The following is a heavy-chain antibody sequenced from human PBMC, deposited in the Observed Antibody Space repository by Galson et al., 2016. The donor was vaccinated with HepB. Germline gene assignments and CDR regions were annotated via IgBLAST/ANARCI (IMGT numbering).Heavy chain of an antibody. CDR1: GYTFTDYG. CDR3: AKDVDLISSAGTSIDV. D-gene: IGHD6-13*01. J-gene: IGHJ4*02. Sequence: SVKVSCKASGYTFTDYGLNWVRQAPGQGLEWMGWISTYNDYTGFAQKFQDRLTLTTDTSTATAYMELRNLRSDDTAVYYCAKDVDLISSAGTSIDVWGQGTLVTVSS. V-gene: IGHV1-18*01. CDR2: ISTYNDYT.